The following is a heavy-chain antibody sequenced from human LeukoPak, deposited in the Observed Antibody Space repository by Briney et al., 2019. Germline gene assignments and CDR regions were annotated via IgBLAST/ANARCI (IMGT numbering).Heavy chain of an antibody. CDR2: TNPNSGNT. Sequence: ASVKVSCKTSGYTFSTYDINWVRQAAGQGLEWMGWTNPNSGNTGFAQKSQGRATITRDTSITTAYLELSSLRSEDTAVYYCARAIRYQLLSDYWGQGTLVTVSS. CDR1: GYTFSTYD. V-gene: IGHV1-8*03. CDR3: ARAIRYQLLSDY. J-gene: IGHJ4*02. D-gene: IGHD2-2*01.